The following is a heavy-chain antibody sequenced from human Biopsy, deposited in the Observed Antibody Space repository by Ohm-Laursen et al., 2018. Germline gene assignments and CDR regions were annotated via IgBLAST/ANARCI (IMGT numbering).Heavy chain of an antibody. CDR3: AREVATNYHSGTFEY. CDR2: INHSGRT. Sequence: GTLSLTCAVYGESFNGYYWSWIRQTPGKGLEWIGEINHSGRTNYNPSLKSRVTISVDTSKNQFSLKVRSVTAADTAVYYCAREVATNYHSGTFEYWGQGTLVTVPS. D-gene: IGHD1-1*01. J-gene: IGHJ4*02. V-gene: IGHV4-34*01. CDR1: GESFNGYY.